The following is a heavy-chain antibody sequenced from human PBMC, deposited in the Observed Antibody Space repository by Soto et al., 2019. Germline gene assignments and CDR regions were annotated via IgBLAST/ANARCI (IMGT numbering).Heavy chain of an antibody. CDR2: IYYSGST. J-gene: IGHJ6*02. CDR3: ARDERTYGMDV. Sequence: SETLSLTCTVSGGSISSGGYYWSWIRQHPGKGLEWIGYIYYSGSTYYNPSLKSRVTISVDTSKNQFSLKLSSVTAADTAVYYCARDERTYGMDVWGQGTTVTVSS. CDR1: GGSISSGGYY. D-gene: IGHD1-1*01. V-gene: IGHV4-31*03.